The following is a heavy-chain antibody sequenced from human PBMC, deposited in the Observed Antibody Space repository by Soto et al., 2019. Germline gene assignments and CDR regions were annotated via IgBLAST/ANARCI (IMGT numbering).Heavy chain of an antibody. V-gene: IGHV1-18*04. J-gene: IGHJ4*02. CDR3: ARLSWLLQPADY. Sequence: ASVKVSCKTSGYMFTSHGITWVRQTPGQGLAWVGWISPYSGNTHYAQSLQGRVSMSTDRSTDTAYMELRGLRSDDTAVDYCARLSWLLQPADYWGQGTLVTVSS. D-gene: IGHD5-12*01. CDR2: ISPYSGNT. CDR1: GYMFTSHG.